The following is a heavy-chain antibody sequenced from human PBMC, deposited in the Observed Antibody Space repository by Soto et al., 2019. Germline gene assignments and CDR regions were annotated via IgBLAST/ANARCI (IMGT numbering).Heavy chain of an antibody. CDR1: GYTFTGYY. Sequence: ASVKVSCKASGYTFTGYYMHWVRQAPGQGLEWMGWINPNSGGTNYAQKFQGWVTMTRDTSISTAYMELSRLRSDDTAVYYCARARTTAVAASWAGESNYYYYGMDVWGQGTTVTVSS. J-gene: IGHJ6*02. CDR3: ARARTTAVAASWAGESNYYYYGMDV. V-gene: IGHV1-2*04. CDR2: INPNSGGT. D-gene: IGHD6-19*01.